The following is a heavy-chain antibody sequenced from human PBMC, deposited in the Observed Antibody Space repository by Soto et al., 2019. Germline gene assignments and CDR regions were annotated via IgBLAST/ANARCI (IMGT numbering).Heavy chain of an antibody. CDR3: ARDFSKRSIVGAVYNWFDP. V-gene: IGHV3-48*03. CDR1: GFTFSSYE. Sequence: SLRLSCAASGFTFSSYEMNWVRQAAGKGLEWVSYISSSGSTIYYADSVKGRFTISRDNAKNSLYLQMNSLRAEDTAVYYCARDFSKRSIVGAVYNWFDPWGQGTLVTVSS. J-gene: IGHJ5*02. D-gene: IGHD1-26*01. CDR2: ISSSGSTI.